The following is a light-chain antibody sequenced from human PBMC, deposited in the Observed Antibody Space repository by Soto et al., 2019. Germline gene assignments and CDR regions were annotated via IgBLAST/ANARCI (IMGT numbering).Light chain of an antibody. CDR3: QQYGSSRWT. CDR1: QSVSSY. V-gene: IGKV3-20*01. Sequence: EIVLTQSPATLSLSPWERATLSFMASQSVSSYLAWYQQKPGQAPRLLIYDASNRATGIPARFSGSGSGTDFTLTISRLEPEDFAVYYCQQYGSSRWTFGQGTKVDI. CDR2: DAS. J-gene: IGKJ1*01.